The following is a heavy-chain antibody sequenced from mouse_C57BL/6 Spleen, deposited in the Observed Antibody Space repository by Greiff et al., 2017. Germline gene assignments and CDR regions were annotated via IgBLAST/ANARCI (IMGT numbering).Heavy chain of an antibody. Sequence: QVQLKQPGAELVKPGASVKLSCKASGYTFTSYWMHWVKQRPGQGLEWIGMIHPNSGSTNYNEKFKSKATLTVDKSSSTAYMQLSSLTSEDSAVYYCARSGYDYDRRVYFDYGGQGTTLTVSS. V-gene: IGHV1-64*01. J-gene: IGHJ2*01. CDR3: ARSGYDYDRRVYFDY. D-gene: IGHD2-4*01. CDR1: GYTFTSYW. CDR2: IHPNSGST.